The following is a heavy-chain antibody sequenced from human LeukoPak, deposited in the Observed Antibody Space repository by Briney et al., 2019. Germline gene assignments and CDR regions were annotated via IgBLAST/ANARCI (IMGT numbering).Heavy chain of an antibody. Sequence: SETLSLTCTVSGVSISSTNYYWGWLRQPPGKGLEWIGSICYSGSTYYNPSLKSRVTISVDTSKKQFSLKLSSVTAADTAVFYCATSGWYLLPSIYGGQGTLVTVSS. CDR2: ICYSGST. CDR1: GVSISSTNYY. V-gene: IGHV4-39*01. D-gene: IGHD6-19*01. J-gene: IGHJ4*02. CDR3: ATSGWYLLPSIY.